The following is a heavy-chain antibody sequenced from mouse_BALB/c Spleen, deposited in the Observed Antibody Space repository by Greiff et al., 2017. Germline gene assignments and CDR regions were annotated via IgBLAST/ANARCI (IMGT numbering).Heavy chain of an antibody. CDR3: ARRAGRDRPYYCDY. Sequence: VQLKESGPELVKPGASVKMSCKASGYTFTDYVISWVKQRTGQGLEWIGEIYPGSGSTYYNEKFKGKATLTADKSSNTAYMQLSSLTSEDSAVYFCARRAGRDRPYYCDYWGQGTTLTVSS. CDR1: GYTFTDYV. J-gene: IGHJ2*01. V-gene: IGHV1-77*01. CDR2: IYPGSGST. D-gene: IGHD2-14*01.